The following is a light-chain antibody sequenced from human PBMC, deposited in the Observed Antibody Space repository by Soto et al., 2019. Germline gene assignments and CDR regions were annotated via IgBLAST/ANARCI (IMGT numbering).Light chain of an antibody. CDR2: GAS. CDR3: QQYNNWPRT. Sequence: EIVMTQSPATLSVSPGERATLSCRASQSVSRNLAWYQQKPCQAPRLLIYGASTRATGIPARFSGSGSGTEFTLTISSLQSEDFAVYYCQQYNNWPRTFGQGTKVDIK. CDR1: QSVSRN. V-gene: IGKV3-15*01. J-gene: IGKJ1*01.